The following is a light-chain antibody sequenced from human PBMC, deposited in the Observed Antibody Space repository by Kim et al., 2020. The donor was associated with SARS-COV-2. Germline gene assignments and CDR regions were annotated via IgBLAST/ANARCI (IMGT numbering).Light chain of an antibody. CDR1: QCISSY. V-gene: IGKV1-8*01. J-gene: IGKJ4*01. Sequence: ASAGDRVSITCRASQCISSYLAWYQQKPGKAPKLLIYAASTLQSGVPSRFSGSGSGTAFTLTISCLQSEDFATYYCQQYDTYPLTFGGGTKVDIK. CDR2: AAS. CDR3: QQYDTYPLT.